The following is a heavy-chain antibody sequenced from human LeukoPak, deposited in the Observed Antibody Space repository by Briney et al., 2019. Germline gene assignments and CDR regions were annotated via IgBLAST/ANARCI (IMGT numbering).Heavy chain of an antibody. D-gene: IGHD4-17*01. Sequence: SETLSLTCPVSGGSISSYYWSWIRQPPGKGLEWIGYIYYSVSTNYNPSLKSRVTISVDPSKSQFSLKLSSVTAADPAVYYCARSLTVRYFDYWGEGTLVPVSS. V-gene: IGHV4-59*01. J-gene: IGHJ4*02. CDR3: ARSLTVRYFDY. CDR2: IYYSVST. CDR1: GGSISSYY.